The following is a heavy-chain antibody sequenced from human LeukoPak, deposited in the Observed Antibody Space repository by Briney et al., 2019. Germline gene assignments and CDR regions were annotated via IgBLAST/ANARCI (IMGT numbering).Heavy chain of an antibody. D-gene: IGHD1-1*01. V-gene: IGHV1-24*01. CDR3: ATTPAHGRDDADYYYGVDV. CDR1: GYTLTELS. J-gene: IGHJ6*02. Sequence: ASVKVSCKVSGYTLTELSMHWVRQAPGKGLEWMGGFDPEDGETIYAQKFQGRVTMTEDTSTDTAYMELSSLRSGDTAVYYCATTPAHGRDDADYYYGVDVWGQGTTVTVSS. CDR2: FDPEDGET.